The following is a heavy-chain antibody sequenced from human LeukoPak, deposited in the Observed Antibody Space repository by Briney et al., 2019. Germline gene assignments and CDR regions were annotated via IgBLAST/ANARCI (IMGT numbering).Heavy chain of an antibody. CDR2: IIPIFGTA. CDR1: GGTFSSYA. J-gene: IGHJ4*02. Sequence: GSSVKVSCKSSGGTFSSYAISWVRQAPGQGLEWMGGIIPIFGTANYAQKFQGRVTITADKSTSTAYMELSSLRSEDTAVYYCARDKLTRDGYDYWGQGTLVTVSS. D-gene: IGHD5-24*01. V-gene: IGHV1-69*06. CDR3: ARDKLTRDGYDY.